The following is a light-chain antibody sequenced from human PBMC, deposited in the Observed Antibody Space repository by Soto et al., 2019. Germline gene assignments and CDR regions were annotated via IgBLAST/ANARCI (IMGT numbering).Light chain of an antibody. CDR3: QQRSNWPPGYT. CDR2: DPS. V-gene: IGKV3-11*01. CDR1: QSVSTF. Sequence: EIVLTQSPATLSLSPGDPATLSCRASQSVSTFLAWYQQKPGQAPRLLIYDPSNRATGIPARFSGSGSGTDFTLTISSLEPEDFAVYYCQQRSNWPPGYTFGQGTKLEIK. J-gene: IGKJ2*01.